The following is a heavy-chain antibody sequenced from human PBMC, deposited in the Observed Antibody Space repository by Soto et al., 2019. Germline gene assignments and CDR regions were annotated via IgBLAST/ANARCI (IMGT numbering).Heavy chain of an antibody. Sequence: GGSLRLSCAASGFTFSSYAMSWVRQAPGKGLEWVSAISGSGGSTYHADSVKGRFTISRDNSKNTLYLQMNSLRAEDTAVYYCASSAFLEWLFTPKTYGMDVWGQGTTVTVSS. CDR3: ASSAFLEWLFTPKTYGMDV. CDR2: ISGSGGST. V-gene: IGHV3-23*01. D-gene: IGHD3-3*02. J-gene: IGHJ6*02. CDR1: GFTFSSYA.